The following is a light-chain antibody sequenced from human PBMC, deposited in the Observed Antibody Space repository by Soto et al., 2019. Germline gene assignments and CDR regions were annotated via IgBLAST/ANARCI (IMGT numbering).Light chain of an antibody. CDR2: GAS. CDR1: QSVSSN. CDR3: QQYNNWPPLFT. V-gene: IGKV3-15*01. J-gene: IGKJ3*01. Sequence: EIVMTQSPATLSVSPGEKATLSCRASQSVSSNLAGYQQKPGQAPRLLIYGASTRATGIPARCSGSRSGTEFTLTISSLQSEDFVVYYCQQYNNWPPLFTFGPGTKVDIK.